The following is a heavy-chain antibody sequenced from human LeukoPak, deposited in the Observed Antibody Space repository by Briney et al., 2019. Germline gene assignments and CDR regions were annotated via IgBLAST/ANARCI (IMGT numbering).Heavy chain of an antibody. CDR1: GFTFSRYW. Sequence: GRSLRLSCVASGFTFSRYWMHWVGQAPGKGLVGVSRINSDGGSTTYADSVKGRFTNSRDNAKNPLYLQMNSLRAEDAAVYYCAREGVMGSGNWFDPWGQGTLVTVSS. CDR2: INSDGGST. V-gene: IGHV3-74*01. CDR3: AREGVMGSGNWFDP. J-gene: IGHJ5*02. D-gene: IGHD3-16*01.